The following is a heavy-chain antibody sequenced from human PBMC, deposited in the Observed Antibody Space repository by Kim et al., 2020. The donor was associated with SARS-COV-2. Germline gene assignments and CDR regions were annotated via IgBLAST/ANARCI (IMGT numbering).Heavy chain of an antibody. J-gene: IGHJ6*02. Sequence: SVKVSCKASGGTFSSYAISWVRQAPGQGLEWMGGIIPIFGTANYAQKFQGRVTITADESTSTAYMELSSLRSEDTAVYYCARERGPRYYYGSGSYKAPGRMDVWGQGTTVTVSS. D-gene: IGHD3-10*01. CDR2: IIPIFGTA. V-gene: IGHV1-69*13. CDR1: GGTFSSYA. CDR3: ARERGPRYYYGSGSYKAPGRMDV.